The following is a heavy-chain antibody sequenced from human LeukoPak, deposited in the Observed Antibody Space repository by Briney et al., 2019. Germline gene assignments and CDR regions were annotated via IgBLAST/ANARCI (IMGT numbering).Heavy chain of an antibody. CDR3: ARAPLAYCGGDCYSVKYYFDY. Sequence: SVKVSCKASGGTFSSYAISWVRQAPGQGLEWMGGIIPIFGTANYAQKFQGRVTITADESTSTAYMELSSLRSEDTAVYYCARAPLAYCGGDCYSVKYYFDYWGQGTLVTVSS. CDR2: IIPIFGTA. V-gene: IGHV1-69*13. J-gene: IGHJ4*02. CDR1: GGTFSSYA. D-gene: IGHD2-21*02.